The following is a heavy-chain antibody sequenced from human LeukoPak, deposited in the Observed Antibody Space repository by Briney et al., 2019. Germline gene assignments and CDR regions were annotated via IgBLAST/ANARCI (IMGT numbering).Heavy chain of an antibody. CDR2: INQDGSEK. V-gene: IGHV3-7*03. Sequence: GGSLRLSCEASGFTFSNYYMSWVRQAPGKGLEWVANINQDGSEKYYVDSVKGRFTISRDNAKKSLYLQMNSLRAEDTAVYYCARCLYGPFDYWGQGTLVTVSS. CDR1: GFTFSNYY. J-gene: IGHJ4*02. CDR3: ARCLYGPFDY. D-gene: IGHD4-17*01.